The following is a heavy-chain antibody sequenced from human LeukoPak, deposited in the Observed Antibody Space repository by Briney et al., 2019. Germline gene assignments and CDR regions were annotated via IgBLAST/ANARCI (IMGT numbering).Heavy chain of an antibody. Sequence: GGSLRLSCAASGFTFSSYAMSWVRQAPGKGLEWVSAISSGGGSTNYADSVKGRFTISRDNSKNTLYLQMNSLRAEDTAVYYCAKGGGTYEYYFDYWGQGTLVTVSS. J-gene: IGHJ4*02. CDR2: ISSGGGST. CDR3: AKGGGTYEYYFDY. CDR1: GFTFSSYA. V-gene: IGHV3-23*01. D-gene: IGHD1-26*01.